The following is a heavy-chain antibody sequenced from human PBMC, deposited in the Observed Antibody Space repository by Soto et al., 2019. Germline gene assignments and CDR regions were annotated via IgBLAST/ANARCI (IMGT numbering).Heavy chain of an antibody. V-gene: IGHV1-69*04. D-gene: IGHD3-22*01. Sequence: GASVKVSCKASGGTFSSYTISWVRQAPGQGLEWMGRIIPILGIANYAQKFQGRVTITADKSTSTAYMELSSLRSEDTAVYYCARDLYYYDSSGYYYGRYWFDPWGQGTLVTVSS. J-gene: IGHJ5*02. CDR2: IIPILGIA. CDR1: GGTFSSYT. CDR3: ARDLYYYDSSGYYYGRYWFDP.